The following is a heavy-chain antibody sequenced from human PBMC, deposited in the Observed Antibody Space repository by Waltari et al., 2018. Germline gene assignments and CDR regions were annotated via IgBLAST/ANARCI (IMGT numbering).Heavy chain of an antibody. CDR3: ARVGIAAAGELDY. CDR1: GFTFSSYS. V-gene: IGHV3-21*01. Sequence: EVQLVESGGGLVKPGGSLRLSCAASGFTFSSYSMNWVRQAPGKGLEWVSSISSSSSYIYYADSVKGRFTISRDNAKNSLYLQMNSLRAEDTAVYYCARVGIAAAGELDYWGQGTLVTVSS. CDR2: ISSSSSYI. D-gene: IGHD6-13*01. J-gene: IGHJ4*02.